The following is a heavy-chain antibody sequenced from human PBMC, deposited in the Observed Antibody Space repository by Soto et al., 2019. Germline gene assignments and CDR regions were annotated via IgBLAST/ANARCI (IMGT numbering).Heavy chain of an antibody. D-gene: IGHD6-13*01. CDR1: GGSIGSGDYF. CDR3: AAGEASSRNLAPYYLDF. Sequence: SETLSLTCTVSGGSIGSGDYFWTWIRQPPGKGLEWIGYIHYSGTTSFFPSYNPSLRSRVTISEDTSKNQFSLKLLSVTTADTAVYFCAAGEASSRNLAPYYLDFWGQGTLVTVSS. J-gene: IGHJ4*02. CDR2: IHYSGTT. V-gene: IGHV4-61*08.